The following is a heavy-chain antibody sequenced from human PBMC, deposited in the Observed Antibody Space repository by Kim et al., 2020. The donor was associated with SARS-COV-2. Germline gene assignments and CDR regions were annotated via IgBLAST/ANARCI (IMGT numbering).Heavy chain of an antibody. D-gene: IGHD3-3*01. V-gene: IGHV4-31*03. CDR2: IYYSGST. CDR1: GGSISSGGYY. Sequence: SETLSLTCTVSGGSISSGGYYWSWIRQHPGKGLEWIGYIYYSGSTYYNPSLKSRVTISVDTSKNQFSLKLSSVTAADTAVYYCARGITIFGVVGNGMDVWGQGTTVTVSS. J-gene: IGHJ6*02. CDR3: ARGITIFGVVGNGMDV.